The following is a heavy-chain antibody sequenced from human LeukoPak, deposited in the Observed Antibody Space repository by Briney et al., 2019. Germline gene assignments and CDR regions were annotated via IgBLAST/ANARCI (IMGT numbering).Heavy chain of an antibody. V-gene: IGHV3-21*04. CDR2: ISSSSSYI. Sequence: GGSLRLSCAASGFTFSDWTMNWIRQAPGKGLEWVSSISSSSSYIYYADSVKGRFTISRDNAKNSLYLQMNSLRAEDMALYYCAKGQTSGYYGSGIDYWGQGTLVTVSS. CDR1: GFTFSDWT. J-gene: IGHJ4*02. D-gene: IGHD3-10*01. CDR3: AKGQTSGYYGSGIDY.